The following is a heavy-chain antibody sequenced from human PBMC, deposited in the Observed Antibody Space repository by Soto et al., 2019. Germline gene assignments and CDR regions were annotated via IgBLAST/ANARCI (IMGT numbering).Heavy chain of an antibody. D-gene: IGHD3-9*01. V-gene: IGHV4-30-2*01. CDR3: ASHPPVPYFQQGLDY. J-gene: IGHJ4*02. CDR1: GCSISSGGYS. Sequence: SETLSLTCAGSGCSISSGGYSWSWIRQPPGKGLEWIGYIYHSGSTYYNPSLKSRVTISVDRSKNQFSLKLSSVTAADTAVYYCASHPPVPYFQQGLDYWGQGTLVNVSS. CDR2: IYHSGST.